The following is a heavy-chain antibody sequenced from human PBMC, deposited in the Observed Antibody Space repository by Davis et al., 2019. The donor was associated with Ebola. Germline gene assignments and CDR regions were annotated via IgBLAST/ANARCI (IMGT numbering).Heavy chain of an antibody. CDR1: GGSISSYY. Sequence: ETLSLTCTVSGGSISSYYWSWIRQPPGKGLEWIGYIYYSGSTNYNSSLKSRVTISVDTSKNQFSLKLSSVTAADTAVYYCARGYNWNYAFFDYWGQGTLVTVSS. D-gene: IGHD1-7*01. J-gene: IGHJ4*02. CDR2: IYYSGST. CDR3: ARGYNWNYAFFDY. V-gene: IGHV4-59*08.